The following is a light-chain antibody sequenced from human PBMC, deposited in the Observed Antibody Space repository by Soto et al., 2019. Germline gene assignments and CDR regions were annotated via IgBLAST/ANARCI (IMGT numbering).Light chain of an antibody. V-gene: IGLV2-14*01. J-gene: IGLJ1*01. Sequence: QSALTQPASVSGSPGQSITISCTGTSSDVGGYNYVSWYQQHPGKAPKLMIYDVSNRPSGVSNRFSGSKSGNTASLTISGLPAEAEADYYCSSYTSSSTYVFGTGTKVTVL. CDR3: SSYTSSSTYV. CDR2: DVS. CDR1: SSDVGGYNY.